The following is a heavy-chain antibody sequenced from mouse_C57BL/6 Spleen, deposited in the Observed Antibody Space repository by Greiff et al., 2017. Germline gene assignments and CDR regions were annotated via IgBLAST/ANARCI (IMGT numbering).Heavy chain of an antibody. CDR1: GYTFTSYW. D-gene: IGHD1-1*01. CDR3: ARGLREFYYAMDY. V-gene: IGHV1-64*01. J-gene: IGHJ4*01. CDR2: IHPNSGST. Sequence: VQLQQPGAELVKPGASVKLSCKASGYTFTSYWMHWVKQRPGQGLEWIGMIHPNSGSTNYNEKFKSKATLTVDKSSSTAYMQLSSLTSEDSAVYYCARGLREFYYAMDYWGQGTSVTVSS.